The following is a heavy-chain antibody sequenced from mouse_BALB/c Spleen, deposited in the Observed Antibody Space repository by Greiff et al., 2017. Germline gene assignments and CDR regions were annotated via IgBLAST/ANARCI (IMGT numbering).Heavy chain of an antibody. D-gene: IGHD1-3*01. CDR2: ISYDGSN. Sequence: EVQLQQSGPGLVKPSQSLSLTCSVTGYSITSGYYWNWIRQFPGNKLEWMGYISYDGSNNYNPSLKNRISITRDTSKNQFFLKLNSVTTEDTATYYCARDITYYYAMDYWGQGTSVTVSS. V-gene: IGHV3-6*02. CDR1: GYSITSGYY. CDR3: ARDITYYYAMDY. J-gene: IGHJ4*01.